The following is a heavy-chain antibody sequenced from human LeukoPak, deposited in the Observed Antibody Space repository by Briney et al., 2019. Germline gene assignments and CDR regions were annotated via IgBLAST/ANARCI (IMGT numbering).Heavy chain of an antibody. Sequence: SVKVSCKASGGTFSSYAISWVRQAPGQGLEWMGGIIPIFGTANYAQKFQGRVTITADKSTSAAYMELSSLRSEDTAVYYCAREGLKYYDSSGYYLIPGAFDIWGQGTMVTVSS. D-gene: IGHD3-22*01. J-gene: IGHJ3*02. V-gene: IGHV1-69*06. CDR1: GGTFSSYA. CDR3: AREGLKYYDSSGYYLIPGAFDI. CDR2: IIPIFGTA.